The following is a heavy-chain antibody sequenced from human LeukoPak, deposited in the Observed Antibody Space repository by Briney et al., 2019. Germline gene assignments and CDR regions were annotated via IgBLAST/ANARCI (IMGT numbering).Heavy chain of an antibody. CDR1: GFTLSSYG. J-gene: IGHJ4*02. V-gene: IGHV3-30*02. Sequence: GGSLRLSCAASGFTLSSYGMHWVRQAPGKGLEWVAFIRYDGSNKYYADSVKGRFTISRDNSKNTLYLQMNSLRAEDTAVYYCAKANSREVPAAILGYWGQGTLVTVSS. D-gene: IGHD2-2*02. CDR3: AKANSREVPAAILGY. CDR2: IRYDGSNK.